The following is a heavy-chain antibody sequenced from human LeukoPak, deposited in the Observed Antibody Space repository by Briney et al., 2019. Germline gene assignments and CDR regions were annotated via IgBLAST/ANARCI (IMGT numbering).Heavy chain of an antibody. Sequence: GGSLRLSCAASGFTFSSYWMSWVRQAPGKGLEWVANIKQDGSEKYYVDSVKGRFTISRDNAKNSLYLQMNSLRAEDTAVYYCARGMYNWNYVSMVYWGQGTLVTVSS. D-gene: IGHD1-7*01. CDR3: ARGMYNWNYVSMVY. CDR1: GFTFSSYW. CDR2: IKQDGSEK. V-gene: IGHV3-7*01. J-gene: IGHJ4*02.